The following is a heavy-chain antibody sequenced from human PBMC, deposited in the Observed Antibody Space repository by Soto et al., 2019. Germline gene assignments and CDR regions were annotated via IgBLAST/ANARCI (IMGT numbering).Heavy chain of an antibody. CDR3: ALAYGIAVAGRHAFDI. CDR2: IYYSGST. Sequence: SETLSLTCTVSGGSISSYYWSWIRQPPGKGLEWIGYIYYSGSTNYNPSLKSRVTISVDTSKNQFSLKLSSVTAADTAVYYCALAYGIAVAGRHAFDIWGQGTMVTVSS. V-gene: IGHV4-59*08. J-gene: IGHJ3*02. D-gene: IGHD6-19*01. CDR1: GGSISSYY.